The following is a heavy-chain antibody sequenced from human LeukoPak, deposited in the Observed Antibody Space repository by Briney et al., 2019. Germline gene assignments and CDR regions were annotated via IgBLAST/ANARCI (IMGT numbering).Heavy chain of an antibody. CDR1: GGSISSYY. D-gene: IGHD3-16*02. Sequence: SETLSLTCTVSGGSISSYYWSWIRQPPGKGLEWIGYIYYSGSTNYNPSLKSRVTISVDTSKNRFSLKLSSVTAADTAVYYCARAGYYDYVWGSYRYPNWFDPWGQGTLVTVSS. J-gene: IGHJ5*02. V-gene: IGHV4-59*01. CDR3: ARAGYYDYVWGSYRYPNWFDP. CDR2: IYYSGST.